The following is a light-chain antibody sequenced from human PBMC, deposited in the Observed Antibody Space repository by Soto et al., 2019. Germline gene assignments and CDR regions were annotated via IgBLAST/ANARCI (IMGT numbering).Light chain of an antibody. CDR1: SSDVGGYNY. V-gene: IGLV2-14*01. J-gene: IGLJ2*01. CDR2: EVS. Sequence: QSALTQPASVSGSPGQSITISCTGTSSDVGGYNYVSWYQQHPGKAPKLMIYEVSNRPSGVSNRFSGSKSGNTASLTISGLQAEYEADYDCSSYTSSSTLVVFGGGTKLTVL. CDR3: SSYTSSSTLVV.